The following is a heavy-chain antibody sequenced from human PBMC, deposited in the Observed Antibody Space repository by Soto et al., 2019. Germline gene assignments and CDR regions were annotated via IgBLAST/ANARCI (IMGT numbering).Heavy chain of an antibody. CDR3: AHRGLVDTFPPHDAFDI. CDR1: VFSLSTRGVG. V-gene: IGHV2-5*02. J-gene: IGHJ3*02. D-gene: IGHD5-18*01. CDR2: IFWDDDR. Sequence: SGPTLVNHTQTLTLTFTFSVFSLSTRGVGVVWVRQPPLKALEWLALIFWDDDRRYSPSLKSRLTITKDTSKNQVVLTMTNMDPVDTATYYCAHRGLVDTFPPHDAFDIWGQGTMVTVSS.